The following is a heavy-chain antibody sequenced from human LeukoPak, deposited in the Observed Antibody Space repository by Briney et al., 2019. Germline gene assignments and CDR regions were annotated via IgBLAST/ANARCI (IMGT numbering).Heavy chain of an antibody. CDR1: TYSISSGYY. CDR3: ARDFWSGYTDAFDI. Sequence: SETLSLTCTVSTYSISSGYYWGWIRQPPGKGLEWIGNIYHNGNTYYNPSLKSRVTISVDTSKKQFSLKLRTATAADTAVYYCARDFWSGYTDAFDIWGQGTMVTVSS. J-gene: IGHJ3*02. V-gene: IGHV4-38-2*02. CDR2: IYHNGNT. D-gene: IGHD3-3*01.